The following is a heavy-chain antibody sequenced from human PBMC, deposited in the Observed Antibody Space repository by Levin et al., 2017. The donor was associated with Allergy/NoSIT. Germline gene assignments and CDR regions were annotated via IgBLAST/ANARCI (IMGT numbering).Heavy chain of an antibody. V-gene: IGHV3-66*01. D-gene: IGHD6-19*01. CDR3: ARDGPGIAVAGHDAFDI. CDR2: IYSGGST. Sequence: GESLKISCAASGFTVSSNYMSWVRQAPGKGLEWVSVIYSGGSTYYADSVKGRFTISRDNSKNTLYLQMNSLRAEDTAVYYCARDGPGIAVAGHDAFDIWGQGTMVTVSS. CDR1: GFTVSSNY. J-gene: IGHJ3*02.